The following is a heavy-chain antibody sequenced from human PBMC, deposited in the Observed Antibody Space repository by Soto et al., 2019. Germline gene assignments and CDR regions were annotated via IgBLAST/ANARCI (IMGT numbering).Heavy chain of an antibody. CDR2: INHSGST. V-gene: IGHV4-34*01. J-gene: IGHJ4*02. CDR1: GGSFSGYY. D-gene: IGHD5-18*01. CDR3: ASIGYSYGRRRGYFDY. Sequence: PSETLSLTCAVYGGSFSGYYWSWIRQPPGKGLEWIGEINHSGSTNYNPSLKSRVTISVDTSKNQFSLRLSSVTAADTAVYYCASIGYSYGRRRGYFDYWGQGTLVTVSS.